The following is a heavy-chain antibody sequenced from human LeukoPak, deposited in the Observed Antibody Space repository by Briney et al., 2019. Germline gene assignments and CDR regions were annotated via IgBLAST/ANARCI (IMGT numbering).Heavy chain of an antibody. V-gene: IGHV3-23*01. CDR3: ARGVNYSVLEY. CDR2: ISVSGAGT. D-gene: IGHD3-10*02. J-gene: IGHJ4*02. Sequence: GGSLRLSCAASGFTFSTYAMSWVRQAPGKGLEWVSAISVSGAGTYYADSVEGRFTISRDNSKNTLYLQMNSLSAEDTAVYYCARGVNYSVLEYWGQGTLVTVSS. CDR1: GFTFSTYA.